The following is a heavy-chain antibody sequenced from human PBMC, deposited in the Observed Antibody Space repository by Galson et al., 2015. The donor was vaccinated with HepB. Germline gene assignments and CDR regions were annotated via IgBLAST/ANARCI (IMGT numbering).Heavy chain of an antibody. CDR2: IIPILGIA. CDR1: GGTFSSYA. Sequence: SVKVSCKASGGTFSSYAISWVRQAPGQGLEWMRRIIPILGIANYAQKFQGRVTITADKSTSTAYMELSSLRSEDTAVYYCAINGDYARDAFDIWGQGTMVTVSS. CDR3: AINGDYARDAFDI. V-gene: IGHV1-69*04. D-gene: IGHD4-17*01. J-gene: IGHJ3*02.